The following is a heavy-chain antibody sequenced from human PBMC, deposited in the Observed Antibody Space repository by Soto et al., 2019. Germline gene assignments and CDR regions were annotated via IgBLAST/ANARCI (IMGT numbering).Heavy chain of an antibody. CDR1: GYNFIDYD. Sequence: ASVKVSCEACGYNFIDYDINWMRQSTGQGLEWMGWMTPNSGNTGYAQKFQGRVTLTRDTSIGTAYMELSSLKTEDTAVYYCSRNPYGSGLFDPWGQGTLVTVSS. CDR3: SRNPYGSGLFDP. V-gene: IGHV1-8*01. D-gene: IGHD6-19*01. CDR2: MTPNSGNT. J-gene: IGHJ5*02.